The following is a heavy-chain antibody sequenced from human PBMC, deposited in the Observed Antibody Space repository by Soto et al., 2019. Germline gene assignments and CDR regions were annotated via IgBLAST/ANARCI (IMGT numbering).Heavy chain of an antibody. J-gene: IGHJ4*02. Sequence: QVQLVQSGAEMKKPGSSVKVSCQSSGGTFNTYPMNWVRQAPGQGPEWMGDISPMFGAANYAPKFQGRVTITAEESTGTSYMHLSILTSEDTALYFCAREVQVHTPDFVYWGQGTLVPVSS. CDR3: AREVQVHTPDFVY. CDR1: GGTFNTYP. D-gene: IGHD3-10*01. CDR2: ISPMFGAA. V-gene: IGHV1-69*01.